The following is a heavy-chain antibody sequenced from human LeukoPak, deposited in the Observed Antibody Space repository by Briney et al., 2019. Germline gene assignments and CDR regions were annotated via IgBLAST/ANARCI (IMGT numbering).Heavy chain of an antibody. Sequence: PGGSLRLSCAASGFSLRSSEMNWVRQAPGKGPEWVAHNHSADNVEYYTDSVRGRFTMSRDNAKDLLYLHLNSLRDEDTAVYYCARDTVNGPFVISLDLWGQGVLVTVSS. CDR3: ARDTVNGPFVISLDL. V-gene: IGHV3-48*03. J-gene: IGHJ5*02. D-gene: IGHD2-8*01. CDR1: GFSLRSSE. CDR2: NHSADNVE.